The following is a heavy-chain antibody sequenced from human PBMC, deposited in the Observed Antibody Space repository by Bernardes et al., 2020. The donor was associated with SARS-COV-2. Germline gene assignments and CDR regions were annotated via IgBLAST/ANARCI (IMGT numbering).Heavy chain of an antibody. CDR2: ISADSGNT. Sequence: ASVKVSCKASGYTFTSYVISWVRQAPGQGLEWMGWISADSGNTDYAQKFQGRVTMTTDTSTSTAYMELRSLRSDDTAVYYCATVVGYSYGGGWFDPWGQGTLVTVSS. CDR3: ATVVGYSYGGGWFDP. CDR1: GYTFTSYV. J-gene: IGHJ5*02. D-gene: IGHD5-18*01. V-gene: IGHV1-18*01.